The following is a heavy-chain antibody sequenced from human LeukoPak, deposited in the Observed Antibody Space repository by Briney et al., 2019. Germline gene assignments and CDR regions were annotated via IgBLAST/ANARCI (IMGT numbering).Heavy chain of an antibody. J-gene: IGHJ6*02. Sequence: ASVKVSCKASRYTFTGYYMHWVRQAPGQGLEWMGWINLHSGGTSFAQKFQGRVTMTRDTSISTAYMELTRLRSDDTAVYYCARELVGELSDYYYYYALDVWGQGTTVTVSS. CDR3: ARELVGELSDYYYYYALDV. CDR1: RYTFTGYY. V-gene: IGHV1-2*02. D-gene: IGHD3-10*01. CDR2: INLHSGGT.